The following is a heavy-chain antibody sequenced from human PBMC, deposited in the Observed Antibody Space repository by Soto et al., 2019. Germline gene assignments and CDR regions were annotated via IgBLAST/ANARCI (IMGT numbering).Heavy chain of an antibody. D-gene: IGHD6-19*01. CDR1: GDSVPSNTAA. CDR3: ARGVAGSGFDL. V-gene: IGHV6-1*01. CDR2: TYYRSNWRH. J-gene: IGHJ4*02. Sequence: LSLTCAISGDSVPSNTAAWNWIRSSPSRGLEWLGRTYYRSNWRHDYAVSVRSRITVNPDTSKNHFSLQLNSVTPDDTAVYYCARGVAGSGFDLWGQGTLVTVSS.